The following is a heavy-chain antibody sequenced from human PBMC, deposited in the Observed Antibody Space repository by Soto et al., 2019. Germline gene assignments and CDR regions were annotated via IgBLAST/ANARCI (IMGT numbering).Heavy chain of an antibody. D-gene: IGHD3-10*01. CDR3: ARDRLGFGEKSFDH. J-gene: IGHJ4*01. V-gene: IGHV4-59*01. Sequence: WTWIRQPSGKGLEWIGYIYYSGTTNYNPSLKSRVTISEDRSKNQFSLNLSSVTAADTAVYYCARDRLGFGEKSFDHWGHGSLVTVSP. CDR2: IYYSGTT.